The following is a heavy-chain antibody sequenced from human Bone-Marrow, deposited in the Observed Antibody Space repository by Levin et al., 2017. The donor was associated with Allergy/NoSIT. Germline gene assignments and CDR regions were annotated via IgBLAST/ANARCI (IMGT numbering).Heavy chain of an antibody. Sequence: PSETLSLTCTVSGGSVSSGNYYWSWIRQPPGKGLEWIGYIYNSGSTNYNPSLKSRVTISVDTSKNQFSLKLHFVTAADTAVYYCARAERYCSGGSCYSGSFDYWGQGTLVTVSS. CDR2: IYNSGST. D-gene: IGHD2-15*01. CDR1: GGSVSSGNYY. J-gene: IGHJ4*02. V-gene: IGHV4-61*01. CDR3: ARAERYCSGGSCYSGSFDY.